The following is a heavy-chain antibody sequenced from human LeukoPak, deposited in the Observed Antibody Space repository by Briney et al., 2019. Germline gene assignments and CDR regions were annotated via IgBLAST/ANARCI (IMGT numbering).Heavy chain of an antibody. CDR3: AKTRPLDSSSWSHVDY. V-gene: IGHV3-23*01. Sequence: GGSVSLSCAASGFIFSSYAMRWVRQAPGKGLEWVSAISGSGDRTYYGGSVKGRFTISRGNSKNTLYLQMNSLRAEDTAVYYCAKTRPLDSSSWSHVDYWGQGTLVTVSS. D-gene: IGHD6-13*01. CDR2: ISGSGDRT. CDR1: GFIFSSYA. J-gene: IGHJ4*01.